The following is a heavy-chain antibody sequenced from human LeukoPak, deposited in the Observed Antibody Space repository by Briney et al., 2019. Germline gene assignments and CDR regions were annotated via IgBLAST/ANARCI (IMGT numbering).Heavy chain of an antibody. Sequence: SGGSLRLSCAASGFTFSDYYMSWIRQAPGKGLEWVSYISGSGSTIYYADSVKGRFTISRDNAKNSLYLQMNSLRAEDTAVYYCARDLGFPYYFDYWGQGTLVTVSS. CDR2: ISGSGSTI. CDR1: GFTFSDYY. J-gene: IGHJ4*02. D-gene: IGHD3-10*01. V-gene: IGHV3-11*01. CDR3: ARDLGFPYYFDY.